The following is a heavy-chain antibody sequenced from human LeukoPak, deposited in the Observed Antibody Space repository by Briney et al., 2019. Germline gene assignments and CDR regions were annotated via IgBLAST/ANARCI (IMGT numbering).Heavy chain of an antibody. D-gene: IGHD3-10*01. CDR2: ISGSGGST. CDR1: GFTFSNYA. CDR3: AKDGGSGSYPRIY. V-gene: IGHV3-23*01. J-gene: IGHJ4*02. Sequence: QAGRSLRLSCAAPGFTFSNYAMSWVRQTPGKGLEWVSGISGSGGSTYYADSVKGRFTISRDNSKNTLYLQMNSLRAEDTAVYYCAKDGGSGSYPRIYWGQGTLVTVSS.